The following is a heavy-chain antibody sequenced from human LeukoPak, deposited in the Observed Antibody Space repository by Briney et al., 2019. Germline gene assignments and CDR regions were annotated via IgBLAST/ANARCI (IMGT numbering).Heavy chain of an antibody. CDR3: ARENYGDYSPLDY. CDR1: GFTFRSYS. D-gene: IGHD4-17*01. Sequence: GGSLRLSCAASGFTFRSYSMNWVRQAPGKGLEWVSYISSSATTIYYADSVEGRFTISRDNAKNSLYLQMNSLRAEDTAVYYCARENYGDYSPLDYWGQGTLVTVSS. J-gene: IGHJ4*02. CDR2: ISSSATTI. V-gene: IGHV3-48*04.